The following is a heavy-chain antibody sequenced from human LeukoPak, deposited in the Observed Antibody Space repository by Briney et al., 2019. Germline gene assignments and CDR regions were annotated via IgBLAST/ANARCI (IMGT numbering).Heavy chain of an antibody. J-gene: IGHJ4*02. V-gene: IGHV3-49*04. CDR2: IRSKAYGGTT. CDR1: GFTFGDYA. Sequence: PGRSLRLSCTASGFTFGDYAMSWVRQAPGKGLEWVGFIRSKAYGGTTEYAASVKGRFTISRDDSKSIAYLQMNSLKTEDTAVYYCTRRGRGLYYYDSSGYQDWGQGTLVTVSS. D-gene: IGHD3-22*01. CDR3: TRRGRGLYYYDSSGYQD.